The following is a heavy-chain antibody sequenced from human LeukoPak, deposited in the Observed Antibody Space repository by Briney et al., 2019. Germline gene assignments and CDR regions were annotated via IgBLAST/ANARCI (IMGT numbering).Heavy chain of an antibody. CDR3: ARVGIYCSSTSCFDY. V-gene: IGHV3-9*01. CDR2: ISWNSGSI. D-gene: IGHD2-2*01. CDR1: GLSFGDYA. Sequence: PGGSLRLSCAASGLSFGDYAMHWVRQAPGKGLEWVSGISWNSGSIVYADSVKGRFTISRDNAKNSLYLQMNSLRAEDTALYHCARVGIYCSSTSCFDYWGQGTLVTVSS. J-gene: IGHJ4*02.